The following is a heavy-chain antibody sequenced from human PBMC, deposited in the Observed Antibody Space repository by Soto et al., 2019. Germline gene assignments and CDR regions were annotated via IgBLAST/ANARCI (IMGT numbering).Heavy chain of an antibody. V-gene: IGHV1-3*01. CDR1: GYTFTIYP. CDR3: ARDWTHYDSSGPGDY. Sequence: QVQLVQSGAEVKKPGASVKVSCKASGYTFTIYPMHWVRQAPGQGLEWMGWINAGNGDTKYSQKFQGRVTITRDTSESTAYIELSSLRSEDTAVYYCARDWTHYDSSGPGDYWGQGTLVTVSS. J-gene: IGHJ4*02. D-gene: IGHD3-22*01. CDR2: INAGNGDT.